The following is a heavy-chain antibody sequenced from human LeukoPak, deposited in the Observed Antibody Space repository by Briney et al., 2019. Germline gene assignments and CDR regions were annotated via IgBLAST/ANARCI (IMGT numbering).Heavy chain of an antibody. V-gene: IGHV3-66*01. CDR3: ARDSHGSSSWYFWY. CDR2: IYSGGST. Sequence: PGGSLRLSCAASGSTFSSHGMHWVRQAPGKGLEWVSVIYSGGSTYYADSVKGRFTISRDNSKNTLYLQMNSLRAEDTAVYYCARDSHGSSSWYFWYWGQGTLVTVSS. J-gene: IGHJ4*02. CDR1: GSTFSSHG. D-gene: IGHD6-13*01.